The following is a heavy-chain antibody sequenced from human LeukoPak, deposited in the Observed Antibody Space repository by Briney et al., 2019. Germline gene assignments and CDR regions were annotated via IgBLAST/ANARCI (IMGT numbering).Heavy chain of an antibody. Sequence: GGTLRLSCAASGFTFSNYALHWVRQAPGKGLEWVAVISYDGSNKFYADSVRGRFTISRDNSKNTLFLQMNSLRPEDTAVYYCARGPDYDILADYFDYWGQGTLVTVSS. CDR2: ISYDGSNK. D-gene: IGHD3-9*01. V-gene: IGHV3-30*04. CDR3: ARGPDYDILADYFDY. J-gene: IGHJ4*02. CDR1: GFTFSNYA.